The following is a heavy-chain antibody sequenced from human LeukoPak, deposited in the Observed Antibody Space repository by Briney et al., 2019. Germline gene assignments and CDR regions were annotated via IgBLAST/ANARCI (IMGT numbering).Heavy chain of an antibody. CDR2: IRSKAYGGTT. J-gene: IGHJ6*02. CDR3: TREGDYSLYGMDV. D-gene: IGHD4-11*01. Sequence: SGRSLRLSCTASGFTFGDYAMSWVRQAPGKGLEWVGFIRSKAYGGTTEYAASVKGRFTISRDDSKSIAYLQMNSLKTEDTAVYYCTREGDYSLYGMDVWGQGTTVTVSS. V-gene: IGHV3-49*04. CDR1: GFTFGDYA.